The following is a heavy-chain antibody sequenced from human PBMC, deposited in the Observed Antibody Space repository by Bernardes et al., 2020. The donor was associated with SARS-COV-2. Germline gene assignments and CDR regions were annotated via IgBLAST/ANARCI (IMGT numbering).Heavy chain of an antibody. Sequence: ASVKVSCKPSGYKFTTAGISWVRQAPGQGLEWMGWLNTWSGDSHYSLRFQDRVTMTTDTSTSTAYMELRSLRSDDTAMYYCVRDSHGVYDYWGPGTLVTVSS. D-gene: IGHD2-8*01. CDR3: VRDSHGVYDY. CDR2: LNTWSGDS. V-gene: IGHV1-18*01. J-gene: IGHJ4*02. CDR1: GYKFTTAG.